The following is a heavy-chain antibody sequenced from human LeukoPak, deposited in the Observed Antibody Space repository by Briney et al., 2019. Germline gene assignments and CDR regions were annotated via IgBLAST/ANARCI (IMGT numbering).Heavy chain of an antibody. CDR3: ASHVWFGELCHFDY. CDR2: IYYSGST. V-gene: IGHV4-39*01. CDR1: GGSISSSSYY. J-gene: IGHJ4*02. D-gene: IGHD3-10*01. Sequence: SGTLSLTCTVSGGSISSSSYYWGWIRQPPGKGLEWIGSIYYSGSTYYNPSLKSRVTISVDTSNNQFSLRLSSVTAADTAVYYCASHVWFGELCHFDYWGQGTLVTVSS.